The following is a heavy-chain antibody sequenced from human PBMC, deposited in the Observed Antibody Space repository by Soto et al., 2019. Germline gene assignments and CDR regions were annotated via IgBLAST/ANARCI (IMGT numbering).Heavy chain of an antibody. Sequence: QVQLVQSGAEVKKPGASVKVSCKPSGYTFTSYDINWVRQAAGQGLEWMGWMSPNTGDTGYAQKFQGRVAMTRDTSIGTAYMELSSLRSDDTAVYYCTRGPPNWGFDYWGQGTLVIVSS. CDR1: GYTFTSYD. D-gene: IGHD7-27*01. J-gene: IGHJ4*02. CDR3: TRGPPNWGFDY. CDR2: MSPNTGDT. V-gene: IGHV1-8*01.